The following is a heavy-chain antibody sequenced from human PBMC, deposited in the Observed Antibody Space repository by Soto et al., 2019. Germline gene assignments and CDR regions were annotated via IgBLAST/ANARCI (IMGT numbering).Heavy chain of an antibody. CDR1: GGSITSGGYY. CDR2: IYNSGST. V-gene: IGHV4-31*03. CDR3: ARDRSWFGELSPSYGIDV. Sequence: NPSETLSLTCTVSGGSITSGGYYWSWIRQHPGKGLEWIGYIYNSGSTYYNPSLKSRVTISVDTSKNQFSLKLSSVTAADTAVYYCARDRSWFGELSPSYGIDVWGQGTTVTVSS. D-gene: IGHD3-10*01. J-gene: IGHJ6*02.